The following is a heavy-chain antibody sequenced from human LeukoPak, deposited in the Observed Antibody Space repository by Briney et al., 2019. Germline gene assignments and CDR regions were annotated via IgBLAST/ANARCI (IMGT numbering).Heavy chain of an antibody. CDR1: GGSFGGYY. J-gene: IGHJ6*02. D-gene: IGHD4-17*01. CDR2: INHSGST. CDR3: ARIVSYGDYDYYYYYGMDV. Sequence: SETLSLTCAVYGGSFGGYYWSWIRQPPGKGLEWIGEINHSGSTNYNPSLKSRVTISVDTSKNQFSLKLSSVTAADTAVYYCARIVSYGDYDYYYYYGMDVWGQGTTVTVSS. V-gene: IGHV4-34*01.